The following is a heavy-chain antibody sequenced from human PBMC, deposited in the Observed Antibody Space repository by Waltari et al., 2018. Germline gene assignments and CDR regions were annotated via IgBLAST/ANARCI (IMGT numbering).Heavy chain of an antibody. D-gene: IGHD6-19*01. CDR2: TNPSGRST. Sequence: QVQLVQCGAEVKKPGASVKVSCKASGYTFTSYYMHWVRQAPGQGLEWMGITNPSGRSTSYAQKLQGRVTMTMYTSTSTFYMYLSSLRSEDTAVYYCARDPLCQWLPRGAFDIWGQGTMVTVSS. J-gene: IGHJ3*02. CDR1: GYTFTSYY. V-gene: IGHV1-46*01. CDR3: ARDPLCQWLPRGAFDI.